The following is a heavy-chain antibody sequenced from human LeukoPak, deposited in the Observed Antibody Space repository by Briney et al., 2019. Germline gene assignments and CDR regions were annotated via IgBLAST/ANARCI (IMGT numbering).Heavy chain of an antibody. CDR3: ARDRYYYDTSGYWQGLPLDS. CDR2: IYYSGST. CDR1: GGSISRSSYY. D-gene: IGHD3-22*01. Sequence: SETLSLTCTVSGGSISRSSYYWAWIRQPPGKGLEWIGSIYYSGSTYYNPSLKSRVTISVDMSKNQFSLKLTSVTAADTAVYYCARDRYYYDTSGYWQGLPLDSWGQGTLVSVSS. J-gene: IGHJ4*02. V-gene: IGHV4-39*07.